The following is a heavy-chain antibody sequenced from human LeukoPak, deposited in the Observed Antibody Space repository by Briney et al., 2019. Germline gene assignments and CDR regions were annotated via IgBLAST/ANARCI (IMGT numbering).Heavy chain of an antibody. CDR2: INHSGST. Sequence: SETLSLTCAVYGGSFSGYYWSWIRQPPGKGLEWIGEINHSGSTNYNPSLKSRVTISVDTSKNQFSLKLSSVTAADTAVYYCARRYYDYVWGSYLGHAFDIWGQGTMVTVSS. V-gene: IGHV4-34*01. CDR3: ARRYYDYVWGSYLGHAFDI. D-gene: IGHD3-16*02. CDR1: GGSFSGYY. J-gene: IGHJ3*02.